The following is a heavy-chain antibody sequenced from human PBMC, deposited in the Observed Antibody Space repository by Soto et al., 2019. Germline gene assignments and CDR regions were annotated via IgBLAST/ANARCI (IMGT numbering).Heavy chain of an antibody. CDR3: ARGPSSSWYDY. CDR2: IIPIPGIA. Sequence: QVQLVQSGAEVKKPGSSVKVSCKASGGTFSSYTISWVRQAPGQGLEWMGRIIPIPGIANYAQKFQGRVTITADKSTSAAYMELSSLRCEDTAVYYGARGPSSSWYDYWGQGTPVTVSS. CDR1: GGTFSSYT. D-gene: IGHD6-13*01. V-gene: IGHV1-69*02. J-gene: IGHJ5*01.